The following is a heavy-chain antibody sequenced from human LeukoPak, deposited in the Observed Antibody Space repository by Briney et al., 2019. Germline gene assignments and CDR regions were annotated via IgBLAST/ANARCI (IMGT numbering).Heavy chain of an antibody. CDR1: GFSLSTSGVG. CDR2: IYWDDDK. D-gene: IGHD1-26*01. Sequence: SGRTLVNPTQTLTLTCTFSGFSLSTSGVGVGWIRQPPGKALEWLALIYWDDDKRYSPSLKSRLTITKDTSKNQVVLTMTNIDPVDTATYYCAHRQRGSYYGYWGQGTLVTVSS. CDR3: AHRQRGSYYGY. V-gene: IGHV2-5*02. J-gene: IGHJ4*02.